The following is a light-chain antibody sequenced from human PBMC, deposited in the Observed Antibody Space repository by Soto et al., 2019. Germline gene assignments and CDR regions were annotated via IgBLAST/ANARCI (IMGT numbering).Light chain of an antibody. J-gene: IGKJ4*01. CDR3: QQSYSTPLT. V-gene: IGKV1-39*01. CDR2: AAS. Sequence: DIQMTQSPSSLSASLGDRVTITCRASQSISSYLDWYQQKPGKAPKLLISAASSLQSGVPSRFSGSGSGTDFTLTISSLQPEDFATYYCQQSYSTPLTFGGGTKVDIK. CDR1: QSISSY.